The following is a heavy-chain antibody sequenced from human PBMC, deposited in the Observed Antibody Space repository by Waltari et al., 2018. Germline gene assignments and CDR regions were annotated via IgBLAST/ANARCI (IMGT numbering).Heavy chain of an antibody. D-gene: IGHD1-26*01. CDR1: GFTVSSNY. CDR2: IYSGGST. Sequence: EVQLVETGGGLIQPGGSLRLSCAASGFTVSSNYMSWVRQAPGKGLEWVSVIYSGGSTYYADSVKGRFNISRDNSKNTLYLQMNSLRAEDTAVYYCARGKSRWELLPEGSYYFDYWGQGTLVTVSS. CDR3: ARGKSRWELLPEGSYYFDY. J-gene: IGHJ4*02. V-gene: IGHV3-53*02.